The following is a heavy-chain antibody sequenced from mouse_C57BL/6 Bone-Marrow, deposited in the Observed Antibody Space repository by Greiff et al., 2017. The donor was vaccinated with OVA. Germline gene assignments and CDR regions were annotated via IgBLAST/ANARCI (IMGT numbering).Heavy chain of an antibody. D-gene: IGHD1-1*01. Sequence: EVQLQQSGPELVKPGASVKISCKASGYTFTDYYMNWVKQSHGKSLEWIGDINPNNGGTSYNQKFKGKATLTVDKSSSTAYMELRSLTSEDSAVYYCARWGNYSAVVDYFDYWGQGTTLTVSS. J-gene: IGHJ2*01. CDR2: INPNNGGT. V-gene: IGHV1-26*01. CDR3: ARWGNYSAVVDYFDY. CDR1: GYTFTDYY.